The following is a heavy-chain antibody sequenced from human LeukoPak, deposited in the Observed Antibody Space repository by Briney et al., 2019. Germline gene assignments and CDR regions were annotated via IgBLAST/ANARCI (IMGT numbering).Heavy chain of an antibody. CDR1: GASIRSTHW. D-gene: IGHD6-19*01. J-gene: IGHJ3*02. CDR2: IYYSGST. V-gene: IGHV4-4*02. CDR3: ARLSEGIAVAGTVRAFDI. Sequence: SGTLSLTCGVSGASIRSTHWWTWVRQPPGKGLEWIGSIYYSGSTYYNPSLKSRVTISVDTSKNQFSLKLSSVTAADTAVYYCARLSEGIAVAGTVRAFDIWGQGTMVTVSS.